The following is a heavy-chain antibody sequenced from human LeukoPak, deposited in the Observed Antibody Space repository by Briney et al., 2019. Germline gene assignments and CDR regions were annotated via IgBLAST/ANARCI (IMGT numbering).Heavy chain of an antibody. CDR3: ARHQSGSYYYYGMDV. J-gene: IGHJ6*02. CDR2: IYYSGTT. D-gene: IGHD1-26*01. Sequence: SSETLSLTCTVSGVSISSYYWSWIRQPPGKGLEWIGYIYYSGTTSYNPSLKSRVTISVDTSKNQFSPKLISVTAADTAVYYCARHQSGSYYYYGMDVWGQGTTVTVSS. CDR1: GVSISSYY. V-gene: IGHV4-59*08.